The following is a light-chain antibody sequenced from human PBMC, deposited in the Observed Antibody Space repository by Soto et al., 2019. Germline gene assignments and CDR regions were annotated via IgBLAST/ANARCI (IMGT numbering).Light chain of an antibody. J-gene: IGKJ3*01. CDR2: GAS. CDR1: QTVDPFY. V-gene: IGKV3-20*01. Sequence: EIVLTQSPDTLSLSPGERATLSCWASQTVDPFYLAWYQQRRGQSPRLLIHGASGRAPGIPARFSGSGSGTDFTLSISSLEPEDFAVYYCQHLGRGARTFGPGTTVDMK. CDR3: QHLGRGART.